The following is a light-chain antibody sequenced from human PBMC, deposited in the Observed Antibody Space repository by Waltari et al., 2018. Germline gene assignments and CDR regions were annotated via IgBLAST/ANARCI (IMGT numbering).Light chain of an antibody. Sequence: QSVLTQPPSVSAAPGHKVSISCSGTPPTFGNNGVFWYRQLPGSAPKLLIYETNGRPTGTPDRFSGSKSATTAILDIAGLQPGDEADYYCGTWDSSLALWLFGGGTKLTV. CDR2: ETN. CDR1: PPTFGNNG. V-gene: IGLV1-51*02. CDR3: GTWDSSLALWL. J-gene: IGLJ3*02.